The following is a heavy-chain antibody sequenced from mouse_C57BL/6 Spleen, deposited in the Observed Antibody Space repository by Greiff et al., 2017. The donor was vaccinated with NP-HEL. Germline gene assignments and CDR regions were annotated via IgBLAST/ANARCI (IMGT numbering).Heavy chain of an antibody. V-gene: IGHV14-4*01. CDR1: GFNIKDDY. CDR2: IDPENGDT. CDR3: TTGDDYYGKGGYFDY. J-gene: IGHJ2*01. D-gene: IGHD1-1*01. Sequence: VQLQQSGAELVRPGASVKLSCTASGFNIKDDYMHWVKQRPEQGLEWIGWIDPENGDTEYASKFQGKATITADTSSNTAYLQLSSLTSEDTAVYYCTTGDDYYGKGGYFDYWGQGTTLTVSS.